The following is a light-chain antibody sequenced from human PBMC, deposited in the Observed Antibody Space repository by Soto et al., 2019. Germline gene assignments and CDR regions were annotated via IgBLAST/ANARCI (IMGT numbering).Light chain of an antibody. CDR3: QQYNDWPPWT. CDR1: QNINRY. V-gene: IGKV3D-15*01. J-gene: IGKJ1*01. CDR2: DAS. Sequence: IVLTQSPATLSLSPGGRATLSCRASQNINRYLAWYHQKPGQPPRLLIYDASTRATGIPARFSGSGSGTEFTLTISSLQSEDFAVYHCQQYNDWPPWTFGQGTKVDIK.